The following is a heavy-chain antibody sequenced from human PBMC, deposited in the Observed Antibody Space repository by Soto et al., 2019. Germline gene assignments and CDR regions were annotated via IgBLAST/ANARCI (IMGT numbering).Heavy chain of an antibody. V-gene: IGHV3-74*01. J-gene: IGHJ3*02. CDR1: GFPFGPFY. CDR2: INGDGTTT. Sequence: GGSLRLSCAASGFPFGPFYMHWVRQAPGKGLEWVSHINGDGTTTVYADSVKGRFTISRDNAKNTLYLQMTSLRAEDTAVYYCSRDRGYPDSFDIWGQGTMVTVSS. CDR3: SRDRGYPDSFDI. D-gene: IGHD2-2*01.